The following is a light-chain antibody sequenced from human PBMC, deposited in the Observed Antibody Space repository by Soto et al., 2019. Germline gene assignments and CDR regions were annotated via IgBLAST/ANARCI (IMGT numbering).Light chain of an antibody. V-gene: IGKV1-13*02. CDR1: QDIRGA. J-gene: IGKJ5*01. CDR3: QQFNSNAIT. Sequence: AIQVTQSPSSLSASVGDTVTNACRPSQDIRGALAWYQQRPGKAPKLLIYDVSTLESGVPSSFSCSGSGTEFTLTISSLHPEDVGTFYLQQFNSNAITFGHGTRLEI. CDR2: DVS.